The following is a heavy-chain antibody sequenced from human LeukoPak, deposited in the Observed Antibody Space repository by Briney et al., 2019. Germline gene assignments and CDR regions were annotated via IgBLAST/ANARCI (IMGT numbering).Heavy chain of an antibody. V-gene: IGHV4-59*08. CDR1: GGXISSYY. CDR2: IYYSGST. Sequence: SETLSLTCTVSGGXISSYYCSWIRQPPGKGLEWIGYIYYSGSTNYNPSLKSRVTISVDTSKNQFSLKLSSVTAADTAVYYCARHRGDGFDYWGQGTLVTVSS. J-gene: IGHJ4*02. CDR3: ARHRGDGFDY. D-gene: IGHD2-21*02.